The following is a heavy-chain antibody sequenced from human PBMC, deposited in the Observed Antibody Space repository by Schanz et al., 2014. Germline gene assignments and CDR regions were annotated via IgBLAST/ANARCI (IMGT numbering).Heavy chain of an antibody. Sequence: ESGGGLVQPGGSLRLSCVASGVTFSSYAMSWVRQAPGKGLEWVSSISSTSSYIFYADSVKGRFTISRDNAKNSLYLQMNSLRAEDTAVYYCVPMSIAAHWGQGTLVTVSS. V-gene: IGHV3-21*01. CDR2: ISSTSSYI. CDR1: GVTFSSYA. D-gene: IGHD6-6*01. CDR3: VPMSIAAH. J-gene: IGHJ4*02.